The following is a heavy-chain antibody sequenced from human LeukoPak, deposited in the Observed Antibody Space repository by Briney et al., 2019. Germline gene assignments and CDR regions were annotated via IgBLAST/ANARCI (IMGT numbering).Heavy chain of an antibody. Sequence: GASVKVSCMASAYMFSDYYLHWVRQAPGQGLQWMGWISPNSGGTNYAQKFQGRVTMTRDTSISTVYMELNRLTSDDTAVYYCARGWRINSSGGFVDPWGQGTLVTVSS. J-gene: IGHJ5*02. CDR1: AYMFSDYY. CDR3: ARGWRINSSGGFVDP. D-gene: IGHD6-6*01. CDR2: ISPNSGGT. V-gene: IGHV1-2*02.